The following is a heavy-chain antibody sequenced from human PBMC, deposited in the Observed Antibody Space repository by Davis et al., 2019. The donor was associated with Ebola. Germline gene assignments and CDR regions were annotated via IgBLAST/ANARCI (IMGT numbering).Heavy chain of an antibody. Sequence: AASVKVSCMASGYDFSDYYIHWVQGAPGKGLEWVGLVDPKGGKTVYAEKFQDRVTITADKSTDTVYMELSSLRYEDTGVYYCATLDILTAYIPYAMDVWGQGTTVTVS. CDR1: GYDFSDYY. J-gene: IGHJ6*02. D-gene: IGHD3-9*01. CDR2: VDPKGGKT. V-gene: IGHV1-69-2*01. CDR3: ATLDILTAYIPYAMDV.